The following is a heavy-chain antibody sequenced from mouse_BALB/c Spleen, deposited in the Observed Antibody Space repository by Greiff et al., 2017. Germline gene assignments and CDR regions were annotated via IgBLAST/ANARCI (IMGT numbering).Heavy chain of an antibody. J-gene: IGHJ1*01. D-gene: IGHD1-1*02. CDR2: IYPGDGDT. V-gene: IGHV1-82*01. Sequence: QVQLQQSGPELVKPGASVKISCKASGYAFSSSWMNWVKQRPGQGLEWIGRIYPGDGDTNYNGKFKGKATLTADKSSSTAYMQLSSLTSVDSAVYFCARGVGSYGWYFDVWGAGTTVTVSS. CDR1: GYAFSSSW. CDR3: ARGVGSYGWYFDV.